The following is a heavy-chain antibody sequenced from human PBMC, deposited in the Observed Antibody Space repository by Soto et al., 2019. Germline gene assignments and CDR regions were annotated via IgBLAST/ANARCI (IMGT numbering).Heavy chain of an antibody. CDR2: IYYSGST. V-gene: IGHV4-59*08. Sequence: SETLALTCAVSGGCSSREYWSWVRQRPGKGLEWIGYIYYSGSTNYNPSLKSRVTISIDTSKNQCSLKLSSVTAADTAVYYCARRTADFWYFDYWGQGTLVTVS. CDR3: ARRTADFWYFDY. D-gene: IGHD3-3*01. J-gene: IGHJ4*02. CDR1: GGCSSREY.